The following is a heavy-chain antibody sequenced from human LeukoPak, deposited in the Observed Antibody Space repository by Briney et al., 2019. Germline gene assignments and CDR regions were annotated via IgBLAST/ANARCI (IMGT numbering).Heavy chain of an antibody. D-gene: IGHD6-19*01. J-gene: IGHJ4*02. CDR1: GGSISRSHFY. Sequence: SETLSLTCTVSGGSISRSHFYWGWIRQPPGKGLEWIGYIYNNGDNSSNPSLKSRVTLSIDTSENQFSLRLASVTAADTALYYCARVKPGIPVADSWGQGTLVTVSS. CDR3: ARVKPGIPVADS. V-gene: IGHV4-39*01. CDR2: IYNNGDN.